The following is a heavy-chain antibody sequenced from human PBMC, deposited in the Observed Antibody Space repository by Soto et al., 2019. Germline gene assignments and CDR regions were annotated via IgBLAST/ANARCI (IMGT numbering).Heavy chain of an antibody. CDR2: INPNSGGT. CDR1: GYTFTGYY. Sequence: GASVKGSCKASGYTFTGYYIHWWRQSPGQGLEWMGWINPNSGGTNYAQKFQGWVTMTRDTSISTAYMELSRLRSDDTAVYYCARGARTGTRRLGGYYFDYWGQGTLVTVSS. D-gene: IGHD1-7*01. CDR3: ARGARTGTRRLGGYYFDY. V-gene: IGHV1-2*04. J-gene: IGHJ4*02.